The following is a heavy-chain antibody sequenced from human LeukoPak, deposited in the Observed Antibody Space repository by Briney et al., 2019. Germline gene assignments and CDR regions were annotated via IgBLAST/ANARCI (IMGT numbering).Heavy chain of an antibody. Sequence: ASVKVSCKASGYTFTSYGISWVRQAPGQGLEWMGWISAYNGNTNYAQKLQGRVTMTTDTSTSTAYMELRSLRSDDTAVYYCAREMAQGLMITFGGVIATMDDAVDIWGQGTMVTVSS. CDR1: GYTFTSYG. D-gene: IGHD3-16*02. CDR2: ISAYNGNT. CDR3: AREMAQGLMITFGGVIATMDDAVDI. J-gene: IGHJ3*02. V-gene: IGHV1-18*01.